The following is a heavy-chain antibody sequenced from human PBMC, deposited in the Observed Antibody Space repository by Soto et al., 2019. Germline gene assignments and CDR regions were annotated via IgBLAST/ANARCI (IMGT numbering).Heavy chain of an antibody. D-gene: IGHD1-7*01. CDR3: ARGARNYYYFVC. Sequence: EVQLVESGGGLVQPGGSLRLSCVASGFTFSNYWIHWVRQAPGKGLVWVSRINGDGSSTNYADSVKGEFTISRDNAKNTLYLQMNSLRVDDTAVYYGARGARNYYYFVCWGKGTLLTVSS. V-gene: IGHV3-74*01. J-gene: IGHJ4*02. CDR2: INGDGSST. CDR1: GFTFSNYW.